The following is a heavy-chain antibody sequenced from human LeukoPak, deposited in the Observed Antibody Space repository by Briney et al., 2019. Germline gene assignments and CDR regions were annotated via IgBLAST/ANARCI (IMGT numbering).Heavy chain of an antibody. D-gene: IGHD3-22*01. CDR2: ISGGGGST. V-gene: IGHV3-23*01. Sequence: GGSLRLSCAASGFTFSSYAMSWVRQAPGKGLEWVPAISGGGGSTYYADSVKGRFTISRDNSKNTLYLQMNSLRAEDTAVYYCAKDQEYYYDSSGYAPGGWGQGTLVTVSS. CDR1: GFTFSSYA. J-gene: IGHJ4*02. CDR3: AKDQEYYYDSSGYAPGG.